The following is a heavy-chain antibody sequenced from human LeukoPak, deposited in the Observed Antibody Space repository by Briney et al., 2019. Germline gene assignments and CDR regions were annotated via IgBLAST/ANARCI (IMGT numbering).Heavy chain of an antibody. CDR3: ARWNHHMITFETYSYYGMDV. CDR1: GFTFSSYS. V-gene: IGHV3-21*01. CDR2: ISSSGSYI. D-gene: IGHD3-16*01. Sequence: GGSLRLSCAASGFTFSSYSMNWVRQAPGKGLEWVSSISSSGSYIYYADSVQGRFTISRDNAKNSLYLQMNSLRADDTAVYYCARWNHHMITFETYSYYGMDVWGQGTTVIVSS. J-gene: IGHJ6*02.